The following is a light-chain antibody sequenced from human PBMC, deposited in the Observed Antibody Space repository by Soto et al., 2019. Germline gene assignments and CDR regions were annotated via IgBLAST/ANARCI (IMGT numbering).Light chain of an antibody. CDR2: EAS. V-gene: IGKV1-5*03. J-gene: IGKJ1*01. CDR3: QQYESYRT. Sequence: DIQMTHSPSTLSAYVGDRVTITCRASQSIGRWLAWYQQKPGKAPKLLIYEASSLESGVSSRFRGSGSGTEFTLTITSLQPDDFATYYCQQYESYRTFGPGTKVDIK. CDR1: QSIGRW.